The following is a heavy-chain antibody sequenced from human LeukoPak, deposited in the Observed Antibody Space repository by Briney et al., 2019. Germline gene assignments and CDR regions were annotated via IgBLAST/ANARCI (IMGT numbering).Heavy chain of an antibody. CDR2: IIPILGIA. CDR3: ARAGIAAAGTHNWFDP. D-gene: IGHD6-13*01. V-gene: IGHV1-69*04. J-gene: IGHJ5*02. CDR1: GGTFSSYA. Sequence: GASVKVSCKASGGTFSSYAISWVRQAPGQGLEWMGRIIPILGIANYAQKFQGRVTITADKSTSTACMELSSLRSEDTAVYYCARAGIAAAGTHNWFDPWGQGTLVTVSS.